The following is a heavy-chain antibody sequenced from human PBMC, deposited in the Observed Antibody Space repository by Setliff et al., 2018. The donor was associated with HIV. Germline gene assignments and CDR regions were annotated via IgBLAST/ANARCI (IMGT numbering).Heavy chain of an antibody. Sequence: GGSLRLSCAASGFSFSDYYMTWVRQAPGRGLEWVSYITSSGTTTLYGDSMRGRFTAPRDNAESSMYLQMNNLRAEDTAVYYCAIIRVNGSPYWGQGTPVTV. J-gene: IGHJ4*02. CDR3: AIIRVNGSPY. CDR2: ITSSGTTT. CDR1: GFSFSDYY. V-gene: IGHV3-11*04. D-gene: IGHD3-10*01.